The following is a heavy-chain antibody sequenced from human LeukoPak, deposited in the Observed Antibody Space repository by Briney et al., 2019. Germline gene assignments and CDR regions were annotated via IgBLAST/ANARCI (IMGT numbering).Heavy chain of an antibody. CDR2: INHSGST. CDR3: ARGPASGSDFAWFDP. CDR1: GGSLSNYY. J-gene: IGHJ5*02. Sequence: SETLSLTCAVYGGSLSNYYWSWIRQPPGKGLEWIGEINHSGSTKFNPSLKSRVTILVAMSKSQFSMELRSVTAADTAVYYCARGPASGSDFAWFDPWGQGTLVTVSS. V-gene: IGHV4-34*01. D-gene: IGHD3-10*01.